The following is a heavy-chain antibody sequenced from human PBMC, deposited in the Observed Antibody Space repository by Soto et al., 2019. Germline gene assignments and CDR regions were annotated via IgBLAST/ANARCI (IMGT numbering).Heavy chain of an antibody. CDR1: GFTFSSYW. V-gene: IGHV3-7*01. CDR3: ARDHIAAYGAFDI. CDR2: IKQDGSEK. Sequence: GGSLRLSCAASGFTFSSYWMSWVRQAPGKGLEWVANIKQDGSEKYYVDSVKGRFTISRDNAKNSLYLQMNSLRAEDTAVYYCARDHIAAYGAFDIWGQGTMVTVSS. D-gene: IGHD5-12*01. J-gene: IGHJ3*02.